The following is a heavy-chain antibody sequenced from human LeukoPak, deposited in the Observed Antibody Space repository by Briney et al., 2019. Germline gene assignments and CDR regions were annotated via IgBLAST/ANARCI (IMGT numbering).Heavy chain of an antibody. V-gene: IGHV4-39*01. CDR3: VRLRKGRYFDYIFDL. Sequence: SETLSLTCSVSGDSVTNSLYSWGCIRQPPGKGLEWLGNVYYSGSTSSNPSLRSRVAMSVDTSKNQFALKMSSVTTADTAVYYCVRLRKGRYFDYIFDLWGQGTLVTVSS. CDR1: GDSVTNSLYS. D-gene: IGHD3-9*01. CDR2: VYYSGST. J-gene: IGHJ4*02.